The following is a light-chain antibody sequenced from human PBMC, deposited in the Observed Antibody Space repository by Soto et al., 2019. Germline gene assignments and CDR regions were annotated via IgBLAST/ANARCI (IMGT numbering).Light chain of an antibody. Sequence: QSALTQPASVSGSPGQAITISGTGTSSDVGGYTYVSWYQQHPGKAPKFIIYDVSNRPSGVSNRFSGSKSGNTASLTISGLQAEDEADYYCSSYTTSNTRQIVFGTGTKVTVL. CDR2: DVS. V-gene: IGLV2-14*01. J-gene: IGLJ1*01. CDR3: SSYTTSNTRQIV. CDR1: SSDVGGYTY.